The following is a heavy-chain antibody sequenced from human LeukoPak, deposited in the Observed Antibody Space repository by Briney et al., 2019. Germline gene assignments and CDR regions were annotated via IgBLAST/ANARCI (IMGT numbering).Heavy chain of an antibody. J-gene: IGHJ3*02. V-gene: IGHV2-70*04. Sequence: SGPTLVNPTQTLTLTCTFSGFPLTRSGMRVSWIRQPPGKALEWLARIDWDDDKFYSTSLKTRLSMSKDTSKNQVVLTMTNMDPVDTATYYCARSDGAPDAFDIRGPGTMVTVSS. CDR1: GFPLTRSGMR. CDR3: ARSDGAPDAFDI. CDR2: IDWDDDK. D-gene: IGHD2-21*02.